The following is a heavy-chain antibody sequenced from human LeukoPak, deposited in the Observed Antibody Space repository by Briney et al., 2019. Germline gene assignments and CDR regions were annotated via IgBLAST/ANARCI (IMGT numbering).Heavy chain of an antibody. Sequence: LPGGSLRLSCAASGFTFSSYAMSWVRQAPGKGLEWVSAISGSGGSTYNADSVKGRFTFSRDNSKNTLYLQMNSLRAEDTAVYYCAKDRSSSWYARDDYWGQGTLVTVSS. D-gene: IGHD6-13*01. CDR1: GFTFSSYA. V-gene: IGHV3-23*01. CDR3: AKDRSSSWYARDDY. J-gene: IGHJ4*02. CDR2: ISGSGGST.